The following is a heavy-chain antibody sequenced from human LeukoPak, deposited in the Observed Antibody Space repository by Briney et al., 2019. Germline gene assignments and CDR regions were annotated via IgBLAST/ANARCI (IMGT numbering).Heavy chain of an antibody. CDR1: GGPFRGDN. CDR3: ATEGAAGTGTQWHPYDM. Sequence: SETLSLTCAVSGGPFRGDNWNWIRQPPGKGLEWIGEIHHSGSSNYNPSLKSRVTISVDRSKNQFSLTLQSVTAADTAVYDCATEGAAGTGTQWHPYDMWGQGTMVTVSS. CDR2: IHHSGSS. D-gene: IGHD1-1*01. V-gene: IGHV4-34*01. J-gene: IGHJ3*02.